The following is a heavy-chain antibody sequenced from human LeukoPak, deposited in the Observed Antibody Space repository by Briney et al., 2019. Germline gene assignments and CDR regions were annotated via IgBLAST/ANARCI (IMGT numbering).Heavy chain of an antibody. V-gene: IGHV4-4*07. CDR1: GGSISSYY. D-gene: IGHD2-15*01. J-gene: IGHJ6*02. CDR3: ARRLKYCSGGSCKNYGMDV. CDR2: IYTSGST. Sequence: PSETLSLTCTVSGGSISSYYWSWIRQPAGKGLEWIGRIYTSGSTNYNPSLKSRVTISVDTSKNQFSLKLSSVTAADTAVYYCARRLKYCSGGSCKNYGMDVWGQGTTVTVSS.